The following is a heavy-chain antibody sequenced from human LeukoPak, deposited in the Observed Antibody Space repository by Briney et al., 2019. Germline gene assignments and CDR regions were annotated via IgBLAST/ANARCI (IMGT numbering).Heavy chain of an antibody. CDR3: TKPARGIAAAGTTDY. CDR2: IRSKANSYAT. D-gene: IGHD6-13*01. CDR1: GFTFSGSA. V-gene: IGHV3-73*01. J-gene: IGHJ4*02. Sequence: GGSLRLSCAASGFTFSGSAMHWVRQASGKGLEWVGRIRSKANSYATAYAASVKGRFAISRDDSKNTAYLQMNSLKTEDTAVYYCTKPARGIAAAGTTDYWGQGTLVTVSS.